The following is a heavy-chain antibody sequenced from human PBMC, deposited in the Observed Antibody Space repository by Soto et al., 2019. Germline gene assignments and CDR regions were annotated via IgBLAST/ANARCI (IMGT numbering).Heavy chain of an antibody. CDR1: GFTFSSYG. Sequence: QVQLVESGGGVVRPGRSLRLSCAASGFTFSSYGMHWVRQAPGKGLEWVAVISYDGSNKYYADSVKGRFTISRDNSKNTLYLQMNSLRAEDTAVYYCAKGGGAARSRYYYYMDVWGKGTTVTVSS. J-gene: IGHJ6*03. CDR3: AKGGGAARSRYYYYMDV. CDR2: ISYDGSNK. D-gene: IGHD6-6*01. V-gene: IGHV3-30*18.